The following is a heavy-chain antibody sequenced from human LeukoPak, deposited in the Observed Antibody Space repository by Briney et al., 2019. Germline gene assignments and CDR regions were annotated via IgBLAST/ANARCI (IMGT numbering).Heavy chain of an antibody. CDR3: ARISGSLHYFDY. CDR1: GFTFISYA. V-gene: IGHV3-30*04. D-gene: IGHD3-10*01. J-gene: IGHJ4*02. CDR2: ISYDGSIK. Sequence: GGSLRLSCAASGFTFISYAIHWVRQAPGKGLEWVAIISYDGSIKYYADSVKGRFTVSRDNSKNTAYLQMNSLRGEDTAVYYCARISGSLHYFDYWGQGTLVTVSS.